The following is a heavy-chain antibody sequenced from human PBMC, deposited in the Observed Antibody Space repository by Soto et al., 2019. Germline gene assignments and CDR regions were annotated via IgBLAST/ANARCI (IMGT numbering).Heavy chain of an antibody. CDR2: IHYSGTT. D-gene: IGHD3-10*01. V-gene: IGHV4-61*01. CDR3: ARGYYGSGSGGYYFDY. CDR1: GGSVSSGSHY. J-gene: IGHJ4*02. Sequence: QVQLQESGPGLVKPSETLSLTCTVSGGSVSSGSHYWSWIRQPPRKGLEWIGYIHYSGTTNYNPSLKSRVIISVDTSKNPLSLKLSSVTAADTAVYYCARGYYGSGSGGYYFDYWGQGTLVTVSS.